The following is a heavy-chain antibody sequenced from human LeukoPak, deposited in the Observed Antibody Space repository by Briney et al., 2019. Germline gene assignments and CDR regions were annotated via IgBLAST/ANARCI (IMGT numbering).Heavy chain of an antibody. D-gene: IGHD3-22*01. Sequence: SQTLSPTCTVSGGSISSGDYYWSWIRQPPGKGFEWIAYMYYSGSTYYNPSLKSRVTMSADTSKNQLSLKLSSVTAADTAVYYCARPYYYDSRIDPWGQGILVTVSS. CDR3: ARPYYYDSRIDP. CDR2: MYYSGST. V-gene: IGHV4-30-4*01. J-gene: IGHJ5*02. CDR1: GGSISSGDYY.